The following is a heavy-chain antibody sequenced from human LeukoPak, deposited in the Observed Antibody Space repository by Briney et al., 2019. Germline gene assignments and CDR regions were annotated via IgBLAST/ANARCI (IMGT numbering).Heavy chain of an antibody. D-gene: IGHD2-2*01. CDR3: ARHDVVVPATLDY. V-gene: IGHV5-51*01. CDR2: IYPGDSAT. J-gene: IGHJ4*02. Sequence: GESLKISCKGSGYTFTSYWIGWVRQMPGKGLEWMGIIYPGDSATRYSPSFQGQVTISADKSISTAYLQWSSLKASDTAMYYCARHDVVVPATLDYWGQGTLVTVSS. CDR1: GYTFTSYW.